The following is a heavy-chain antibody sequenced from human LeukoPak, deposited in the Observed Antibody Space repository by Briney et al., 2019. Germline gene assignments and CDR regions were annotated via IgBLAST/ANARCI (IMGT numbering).Heavy chain of an antibody. V-gene: IGHV3-23*01. J-gene: IGHJ5*02. CDR3: AKDDSVVAVASGSWFDP. D-gene: IGHD6-19*01. CDR1: GLTFDIYS. CDR2: ISGSGGST. Sequence: PGGSLRLSCEASGLTFDIYSMSWVRQAPGKGLEWVSAISGSGGSTYYADSVKGRFTISRDNSKNTLYLQMNSLRAEDTAVYYCAKDDSVVAVASGSWFDPWGQGVLVTVSS.